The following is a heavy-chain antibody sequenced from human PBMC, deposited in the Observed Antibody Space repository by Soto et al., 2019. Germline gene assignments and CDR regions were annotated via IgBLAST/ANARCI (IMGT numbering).Heavy chain of an antibody. J-gene: IGHJ4*02. CDR1: GGSISSYY. V-gene: IGHV4-59*01. CDR2: IYYSGST. CDR3: ARDRGITGTTYFDY. Sequence: SETLSLTCTVSGGSISSYYWSWFRQPPGRGLEWIGYIYYSGSTNYNPSLKSRVTISVDTSKNQFSLKLSSVTAADTAVYYCARDRGITGTTYFDYWGQGTLVTVS. D-gene: IGHD1-7*01.